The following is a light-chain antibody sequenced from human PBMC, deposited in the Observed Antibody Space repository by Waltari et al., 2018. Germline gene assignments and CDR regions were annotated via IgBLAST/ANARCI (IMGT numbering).Light chain of an antibody. Sequence: DTVLPQSPVTLSLSPRESAALSCRASQSITNYLAWYQLKPGQAPRLLIYDASNRATGIPARFSGSGSGTDFTLTISNLEPEDSAVYYCQQRSKWPLTFGGGTKVEIK. CDR3: QQRSKWPLT. V-gene: IGKV3-11*01. J-gene: IGKJ4*01. CDR1: QSITNY. CDR2: DAS.